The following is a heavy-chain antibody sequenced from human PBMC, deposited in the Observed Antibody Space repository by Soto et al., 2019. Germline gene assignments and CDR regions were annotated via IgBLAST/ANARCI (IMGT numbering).Heavy chain of an antibody. Sequence: QVQLVQSGAEVKKPGASVKVSCKASGYTFTSYGITWVRQAPGQGLEWMGWIKGYNAKTNYAQRFQGRVTMTTDTSTSTAYMERGNLRSDDTAVYYCARYCGGDCFPFDYWAREPWSPSPQ. D-gene: IGHD2-21*02. CDR3: ARYCGGDCFPFDY. V-gene: IGHV1-18*01. CDR2: IKGYNAKT. CDR1: GYTFTSYG. J-gene: IGHJ4*02.